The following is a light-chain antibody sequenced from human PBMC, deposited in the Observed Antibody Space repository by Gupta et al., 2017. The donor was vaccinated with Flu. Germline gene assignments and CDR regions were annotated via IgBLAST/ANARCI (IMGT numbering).Light chain of an antibody. CDR2: QDT. Sequence: QSALTQPASVSGSPGQSITISCTGTSSDVGNYNLVSWYQHHPGKAPKLMIFQDTRRPPGVSNRFSGSKSGNTASLTISGLQAEDEANYYCCSYAGSTNRVFGGGTKVTVL. CDR3: CSYAGSTNRV. V-gene: IGLV2-23*01. J-gene: IGLJ3*02. CDR1: SSDVGNYNL.